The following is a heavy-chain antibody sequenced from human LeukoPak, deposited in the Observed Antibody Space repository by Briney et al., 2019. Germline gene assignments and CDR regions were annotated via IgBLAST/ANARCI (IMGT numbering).Heavy chain of an antibody. CDR1: GGSFSGYY. Sequence: KASETLSLTCAVYGGSFSGYYWSWIRQPPGKGLEWIGEINHSGSTNYNPSLKSRVTISVDTSKNQFCLKLSSVTAADTAVYYCARGARTPSGYGSRTAGRANWFDPWGQGTLVTVSS. CDR3: ARGARTPSGYGSRTAGRANWFDP. D-gene: IGHD5-12*01. CDR2: INHSGST. V-gene: IGHV4-34*01. J-gene: IGHJ5*02.